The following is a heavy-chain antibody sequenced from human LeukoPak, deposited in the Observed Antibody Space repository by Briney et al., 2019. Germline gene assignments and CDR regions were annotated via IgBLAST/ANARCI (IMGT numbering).Heavy chain of an antibody. Sequence: SETLSLTCTVSGGSISSSSYYWGWIRQPPGKGLEWIGSIYYSGSTNYNPSLKSRVTISVDTSKNQFSLKLSSVTAADTAVYYCARNLRGGRRNWFDPWGQGTLVTVSS. CDR3: ARNLRGGRRNWFDP. J-gene: IGHJ5*02. D-gene: IGHD3-10*01. V-gene: IGHV4-39*07. CDR2: IYYSGST. CDR1: GGSISSSSYY.